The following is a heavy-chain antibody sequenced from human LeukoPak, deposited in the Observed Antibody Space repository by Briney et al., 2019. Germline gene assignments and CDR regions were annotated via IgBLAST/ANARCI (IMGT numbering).Heavy chain of an antibody. CDR1: GFTFNSYW. D-gene: IGHD3-9*01. Sequence: GGSLRLSCAASGFTFNSYWMNWVRQAPGKGLEWVANIKQDGNEKYYVDSVKGRFTISRDNAKNSLYLQMNSLRVEDTAIYYCASGAHYDIFDYWGQGTLVTVSS. V-gene: IGHV3-7*01. J-gene: IGHJ4*02. CDR3: ASGAHYDIFDY. CDR2: IKQDGNEK.